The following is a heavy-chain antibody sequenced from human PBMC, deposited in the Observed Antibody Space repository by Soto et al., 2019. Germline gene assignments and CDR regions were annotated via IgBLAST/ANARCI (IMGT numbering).Heavy chain of an antibody. CDR3: ARGGYSYGRNWLGP. V-gene: IGHV1-2*04. CDR2: INPNTGYT. J-gene: IGHJ5*02. CDR1: GYMFTGYY. Sequence: ASVKVSFKASGYMFTGYYLHWLRQAPGQGLEWMGWINPNTGYTNYALKFQGWVTMTRDTSISTAYMELTRLKSDDTALYYCARGGYSYGRNWLGPWGQGTRVTVSS. D-gene: IGHD5-18*01.